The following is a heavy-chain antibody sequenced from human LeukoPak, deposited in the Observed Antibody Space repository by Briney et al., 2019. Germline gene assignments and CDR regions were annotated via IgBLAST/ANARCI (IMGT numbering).Heavy chain of an antibody. Sequence: TGGSLRLSCAASGFTFSSYEMNWVRQAPGKGLEWVSYISSSGSTIYYADSVKGRFTISRDNAKNSLYLQMNSLRAEDTAVYYCARVNVYSSWYDAFDIWGQGTMVTVSS. CDR2: ISSSGSTI. J-gene: IGHJ3*02. V-gene: IGHV3-48*03. D-gene: IGHD6-13*01. CDR3: ARVNVYSSWYDAFDI. CDR1: GFTFSSYE.